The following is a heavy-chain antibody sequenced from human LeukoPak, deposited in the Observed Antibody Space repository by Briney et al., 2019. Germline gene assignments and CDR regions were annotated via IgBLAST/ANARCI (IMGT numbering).Heavy chain of an antibody. CDR3: ASRPNFWSGYFSSFDY. V-gene: IGHV4-30-4*08. CDR1: GGSISSGDYY. D-gene: IGHD3-3*01. J-gene: IGHJ4*02. CDR2: IYYSGST. Sequence: SETLSFTCTVSGGSISSGDYYWSWIRQPPGKGLEWIGYIYYSGSTYYNPSLKSRVTISVDTSKNQFSLKLSSVTAADTAVYYCASRPNFWSGYFSSFDYWGQGTLVTVSS.